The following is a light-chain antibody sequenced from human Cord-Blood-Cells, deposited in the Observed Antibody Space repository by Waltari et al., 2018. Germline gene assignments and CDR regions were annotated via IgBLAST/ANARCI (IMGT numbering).Light chain of an antibody. V-gene: IGLV1-40*01. CDR1: SSTIVAGSD. CDR2: GNS. J-gene: IGLJ3*02. CDR3: QSYDSSLSGSV. Sequence: QSVLTQPPSGSGAPGQPVTIPCTGSSSTIVAGSDVHWYQQLPGTAPKLLIYGNSNRPSGVPDRFSGSKSGTSASLAITGLQAEDEADYYCQSYDSSLSGSVFGGGTKLTVL.